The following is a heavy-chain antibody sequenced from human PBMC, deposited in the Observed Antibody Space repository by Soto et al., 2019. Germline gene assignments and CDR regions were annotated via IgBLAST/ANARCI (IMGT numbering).Heavy chain of an antibody. CDR1: GGSISSYY. CDR2: IYYSGST. J-gene: IGHJ5*02. CDR3: AREGITMVLGVTFNCFDP. Sequence: PSETLSLTCTVSGGSISSYYWSWIRQPPGKGLEWIGYIYYSGSTNYNRSLKSRVTISVDTSKNQFALKLSSVTAADTAVYYCAREGITMVLGVTFNCFDPWGQGTLVTVSS. V-gene: IGHV4-59*01. D-gene: IGHD3-10*01.